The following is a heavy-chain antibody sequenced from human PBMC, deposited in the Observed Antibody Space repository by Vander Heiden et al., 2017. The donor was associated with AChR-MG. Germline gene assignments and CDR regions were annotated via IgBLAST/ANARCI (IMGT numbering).Heavy chain of an antibody. Sequence: QVQLQQWGAGLLKPSETLSLTCAVYVGSFRGYYWSWNRQPQGKGLEWIGENDHDGSTNYNPSLKSRVTISVDTSKNQFSLKLSSVTAADTAVYYCARDSGYSYGYDYYWGQGTLVTVSS. CDR1: VGSFRGYY. CDR2: NDHDGST. D-gene: IGHD5-18*01. V-gene: IGHV4-34*01. CDR3: ARDSGYSYGYDYY. J-gene: IGHJ4*02.